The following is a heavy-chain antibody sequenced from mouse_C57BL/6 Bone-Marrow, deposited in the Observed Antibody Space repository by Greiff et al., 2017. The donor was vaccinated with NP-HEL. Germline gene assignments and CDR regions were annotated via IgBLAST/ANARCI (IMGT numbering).Heavy chain of an antibody. CDR2: ISYDGSN. CDR3: ARDGGLTGNWYFDV. CDR1: GYSITSGYY. Sequence: EVKLLESGPGLVKPSQSLSLTCSVTGYSITSGYYWNWIRQFPGNKLEWMGYISYDGSNNYNPSLKNRISITRDTSKNQFFLKLNSVTTEDTATYYCARDGGLTGNWYFDVWGTGTTVTVSS. D-gene: IGHD4-1*01. J-gene: IGHJ1*03. V-gene: IGHV3-6*01.